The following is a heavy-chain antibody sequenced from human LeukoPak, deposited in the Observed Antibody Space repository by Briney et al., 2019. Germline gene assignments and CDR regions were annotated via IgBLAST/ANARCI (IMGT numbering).Heavy chain of an antibody. CDR3: ARGRPHIVVVTANRPYWYFDL. V-gene: IGHV4-34*01. D-gene: IGHD2-21*02. CDR2: INHSGST. J-gene: IGHJ2*01. Sequence: PSETLSLTCAVYGGSFSGYYWSWIRQPPGKGLEWIGEINHSGSTNYNPSLKSRVTISVDTSKNQFSLKLSSVTAADTAEYYCARGRPHIVVVTANRPYWYFDLWGRGTLVTVSS. CDR1: GGSFSGYY.